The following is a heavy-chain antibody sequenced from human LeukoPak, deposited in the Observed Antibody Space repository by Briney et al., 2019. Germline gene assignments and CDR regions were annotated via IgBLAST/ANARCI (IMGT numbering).Heavy chain of an antibody. CDR3: ARIPELVTYDYYMDV. D-gene: IGHD6-13*01. J-gene: IGHJ6*03. V-gene: IGHV4-61*02. CDR2: SYTDGST. CDR1: GGSISSGSYY. Sequence: SETLSLTCTVSGGSISSGSYYWSWIRQPAGKGLEWIGRSYTDGSTNYNPSLKSRVTISVDTSKNQFSLRLTSVTAADTAIYFCARIPELVTYDYYMDVWGKGTTVTVSS.